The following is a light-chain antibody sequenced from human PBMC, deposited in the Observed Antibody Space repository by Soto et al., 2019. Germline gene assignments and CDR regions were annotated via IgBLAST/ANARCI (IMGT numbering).Light chain of an antibody. J-gene: IGLJ1*01. CDR3: CSYAGTSTYYV. CDR2: EVT. Sequence: QSVLTQPASVSGSPGQSITISGTGTSSDVGSYNLVSWYQQHPGKAPKLMISEVTKRPSGVSNRFSGSKSGNTASLTISGLQAEDETGYYCCSYAGTSTYYVFGTGTKVTVL. CDR1: SSDVGSYNL. V-gene: IGLV2-23*02.